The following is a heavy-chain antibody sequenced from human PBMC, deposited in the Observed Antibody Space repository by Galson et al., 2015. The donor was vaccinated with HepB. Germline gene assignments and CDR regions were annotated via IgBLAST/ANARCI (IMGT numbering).Heavy chain of an antibody. CDR3: ARRKGTYSSGWYKY. Sequence: SLRLSCAASGFTFSSYWMSWVRQAPGKGLEWVANIKQDGSEKYYVDSVKGRFTISRDNAKNSLYLQMNSLRAEDTAVYYCARRKGTYSSGWYKYWGQGTLVTVSS. J-gene: IGHJ4*02. D-gene: IGHD6-19*01. CDR1: GFTFSSYW. V-gene: IGHV3-7*03. CDR2: IKQDGSEK.